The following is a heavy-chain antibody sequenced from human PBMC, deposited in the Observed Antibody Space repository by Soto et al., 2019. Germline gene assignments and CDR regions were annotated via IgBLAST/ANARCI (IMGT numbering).Heavy chain of an antibody. Sequence: GGSLRLSCAASGFTFSSYWMSWVRQAPGKGLEWVANIKQDGSEKYYVDSVKGRFTISRDNAKNSLYLQMNSLRAEDTAVYYCARDLHEWPQIKNFDYWGQGTLVTVSS. CDR2: IKQDGSEK. CDR1: GFTFSSYW. J-gene: IGHJ4*02. CDR3: ARDLHEWPQIKNFDY. D-gene: IGHD3-3*01. V-gene: IGHV3-7*01.